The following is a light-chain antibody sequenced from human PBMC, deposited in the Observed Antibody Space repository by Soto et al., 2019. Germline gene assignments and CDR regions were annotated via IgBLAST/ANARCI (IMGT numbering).Light chain of an antibody. CDR1: QSVNNY. CDR3: HQRSNWPWLT. J-gene: IGKJ4*01. V-gene: IGKV3-11*01. Sequence: EIVLTQSPATLSLSPGERATLSCRASQSVNNYLAWYQQKPGQAPSLLIYDVFKRATGIPARFIGSGSGTDFTLNISSLEPEDFAVYYCHQRSNWPWLTFGGGTRVEIK. CDR2: DVF.